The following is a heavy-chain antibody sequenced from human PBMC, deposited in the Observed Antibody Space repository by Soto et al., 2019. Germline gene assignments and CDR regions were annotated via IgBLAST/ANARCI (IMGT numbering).Heavy chain of an antibody. J-gene: IGHJ4*02. V-gene: IGHV4-59*01. CDR2: IYYTGSI. CDR3: ARGPSAYTGWYFDH. Sequence: SETLSLTCTVSGGSITGYYWSWIRQTPGKGLDWIGYIYYTGSISYNPSLKSRVTISVDTSKNQFSLKLSSATAADTAVYYCARGPSAYTGWYFDHWGQGTLVTVSS. D-gene: IGHD3-16*01. CDR1: GGSITGYY.